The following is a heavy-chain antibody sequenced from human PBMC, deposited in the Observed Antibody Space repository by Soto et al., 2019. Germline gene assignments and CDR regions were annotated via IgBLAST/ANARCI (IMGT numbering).Heavy chain of an antibody. V-gene: IGHV3-30-3*01. D-gene: IGHD6-13*01. Sequence: QVQLVESGGGVVQPGRSLRLSCAASGFTFSSYALHWVRQAPGKGLEWVAVISYDGSNKYYADSVKGRFTISRDNSKNPLSLQVSSLRTEDTAGYYCARGGSNWYYYYSGMYVWGPGTTVTVSS. CDR2: ISYDGSNK. J-gene: IGHJ6*02. CDR3: ARGGSNWYYYYSGMYV. CDR1: GFTFSSYA.